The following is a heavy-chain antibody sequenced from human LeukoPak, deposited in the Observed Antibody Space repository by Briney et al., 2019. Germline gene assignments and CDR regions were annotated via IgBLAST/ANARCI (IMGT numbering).Heavy chain of an antibody. CDR3: TSGGDCSKTSCYTD. CDR2: IKSKSDGGTT. CDR1: GFTFTNAW. D-gene: IGHD2-2*02. Sequence: SGGSLRLSCAASGFTFTNAWMSWVRQAPGKGLEWVGRIKSKSDGGTTDYAAPVKGGFTISRDGSKNTLYLQMNSLKTEDTAVYYCTSGGDCSKTSCYTDWGQGTLVTVSS. V-gene: IGHV3-15*01. J-gene: IGHJ4*02.